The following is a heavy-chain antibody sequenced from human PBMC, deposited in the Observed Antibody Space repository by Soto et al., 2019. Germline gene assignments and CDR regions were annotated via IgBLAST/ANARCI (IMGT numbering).Heavy chain of an antibody. CDR3: ARSLVDTAMGYYYYYGMDV. D-gene: IGHD5-18*01. J-gene: IGHJ6*04. Sequence: ASVKVSCKASGYTFTSYYMHWVRQAPGQRHGWMGIINTSCGSTSYAQKFQGRVTMTRDTSTSTVYMELSSLRSEDTAVYYFARSLVDTAMGYYYYYGMDVWGKGTTVTVS. V-gene: IGHV1-46*01. CDR1: GYTFTSYY. CDR2: INTSCGST.